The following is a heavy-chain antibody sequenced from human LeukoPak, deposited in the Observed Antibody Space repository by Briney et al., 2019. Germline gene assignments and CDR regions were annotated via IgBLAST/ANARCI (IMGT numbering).Heavy chain of an antibody. D-gene: IGHD2-2*01. V-gene: IGHV4-31*03. CDR3: ARSPVYCSSTSCSPGVQFDY. Sequence: SETLSLTCTVSGGSISSGGYYWSWIRQHPGKGLEWIGYIYYSGSTYYNPSLKSRVTISVGTSKNQFSLKLSSVTAADTAVYYCARSPVYCSSTSCSPGVQFDYWGQGTLVTVSS. CDR2: IYYSGST. J-gene: IGHJ4*02. CDR1: GGSISSGGYY.